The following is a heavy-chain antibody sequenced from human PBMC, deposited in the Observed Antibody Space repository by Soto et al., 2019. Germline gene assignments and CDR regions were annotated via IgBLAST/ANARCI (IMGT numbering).Heavy chain of an antibody. CDR3: ARRRGPERDCSVGSCYSRRDAFDI. V-gene: IGHV3-21*01. CDR1: GFTFRDYS. CDR2: ISRSKNYI. J-gene: IGHJ3*02. Sequence: PGGSLRLSCVASGFTFRDYSMNWVRQAPGKGLEWVSSISRSKNYIYYADSLEGRFSISRDNTQNSLYLQMNSLRVEDTAVYYCARRRGPERDCSVGSCYSRRDAFDIWGQGSMVTVSS. D-gene: IGHD2-15*01.